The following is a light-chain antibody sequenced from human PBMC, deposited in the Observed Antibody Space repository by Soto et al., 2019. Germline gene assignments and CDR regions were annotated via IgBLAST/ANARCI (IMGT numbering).Light chain of an antibody. V-gene: IGKV3-20*01. CDR3: QQSGSSPRLT. CDR1: QSVSSTY. CDR2: GAS. Sequence: EIVLTQSPGTLSLSPGERATLSCRASQSVSSTYLAWYQQKPGQAPRLLIYGASSRATGIPDRFSGSGSGTDFTLPISRLEPEDFALYYCQQSGSSPRLTFGGGTKVEIK. J-gene: IGKJ4*01.